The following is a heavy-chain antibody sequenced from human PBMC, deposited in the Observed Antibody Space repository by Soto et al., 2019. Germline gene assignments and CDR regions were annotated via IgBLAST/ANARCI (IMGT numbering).Heavy chain of an antibody. J-gene: IGHJ4*02. CDR3: ARVSRAVGASTTYDF. CDR2: INPNSGDT. V-gene: IGHV1-2*02. Sequence: VKVSCKASGYTFTAHYIHWVRQAPGQGFEWMGRINPNSGDTSYAQRLQGRVTMTRDTSINTVFMELSSLRSDDTALYYCARVSRAVGASTTYDFWAQGTLVTVSS. CDR1: GYTFTAHY. D-gene: IGHD1-26*01.